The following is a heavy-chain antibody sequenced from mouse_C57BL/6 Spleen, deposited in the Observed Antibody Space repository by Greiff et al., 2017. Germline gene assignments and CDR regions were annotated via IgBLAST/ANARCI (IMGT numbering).Heavy chain of an antibody. Sequence: QVQLQQSGAELVRPGTSVKVSCKASGYAFTNYLIEWVKQRPGQGLEWIGVINPGSGGTNYNEKFKGKATLTADKSSSTAYMQLSSLTSEDSAVYYCARRDSSGYFAYWGQGTLVTVSA. CDR1: GYAFTNYL. D-gene: IGHD3-2*02. CDR3: ARRDSSGYFAY. V-gene: IGHV1-54*01. J-gene: IGHJ3*01. CDR2: INPGSGGT.